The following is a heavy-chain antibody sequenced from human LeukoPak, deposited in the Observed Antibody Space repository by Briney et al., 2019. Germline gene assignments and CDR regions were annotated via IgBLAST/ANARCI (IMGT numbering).Heavy chain of an antibody. V-gene: IGHV2-70*17. CDR3: ARMRGSSYYFDY. D-gene: IGHD6-6*01. J-gene: IGHJ4*02. CDR1: GFSLSTSGMC. Sequence: SGPTLVNPTQTLTLTCTFSGFSLSTSGMCVVWFRQPPGKALEWLARIDWDDDKFYSTSLKIRLTISKDTSENQVVLTMTNMDPVDTATYYCARMRGSSYYFDYWGQGALVTVS. CDR2: IDWDDDK.